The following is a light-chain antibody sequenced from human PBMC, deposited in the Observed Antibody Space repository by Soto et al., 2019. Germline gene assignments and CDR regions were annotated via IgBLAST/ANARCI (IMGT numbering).Light chain of an antibody. J-gene: IGKJ1*01. CDR3: QQYGSSPVRT. CDR2: GAS. V-gene: IGKV3-15*01. Sequence: VMGQCPAIRCGSPGERATLSCMASQSVSSNLAWYQQKPGQAPRLLIYGASTRATGIPASFSGSGSGTDFTLTISRLEPEDFAVYYCQQYGSSPVRTFGQ. CDR1: QSVSSN.